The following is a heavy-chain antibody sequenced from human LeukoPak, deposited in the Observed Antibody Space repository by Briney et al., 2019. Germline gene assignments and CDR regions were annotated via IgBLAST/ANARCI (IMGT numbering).Heavy chain of an antibody. J-gene: IGHJ4*02. Sequence: GGSLRLSCVASGFTFSSYWMHWVRQDPRKGLVWVSRINGDGRNINYADSVRGRFTISRDNAKNTLYLQMNTLRVEDTAVYYCARGGGVGSGTSVASSYWGQGTLVTVSS. CDR3: ARGGGVGSGTSVASSY. CDR2: INGDGRNI. CDR1: GFTFSSYW. V-gene: IGHV3-74*01. D-gene: IGHD6-19*01.